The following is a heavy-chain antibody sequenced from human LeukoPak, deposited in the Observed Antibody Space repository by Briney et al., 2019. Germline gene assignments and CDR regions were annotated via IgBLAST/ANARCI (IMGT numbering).Heavy chain of an antibody. D-gene: IGHD3-22*01. V-gene: IGHV5-51*01. CDR2: IYPGDSDA. CDR1: GYTFTNYR. Sequence: GESLKISCKGSGYTFTNYRIGWVRQMPGKGLEWMGIIYPGDSDARYSPSFQGQVTISADKSISTAYLQWSSLKASDTAMYYCARRVDSSGKAFDYWGQGTLVTVSS. J-gene: IGHJ4*02. CDR3: ARRVDSSGKAFDY.